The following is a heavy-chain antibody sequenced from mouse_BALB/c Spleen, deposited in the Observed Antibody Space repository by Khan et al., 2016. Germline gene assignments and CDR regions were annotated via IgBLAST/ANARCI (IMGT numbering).Heavy chain of an antibody. CDR2: INTETGET. CDR3: ASVVAH. CDR1: GYTFTDYS. Sequence: QIQLVQSGPELKKPGETVKISCKASGYTFTDYSMHWVKQAPGKGLKWMGWINTETGETTYADDFKGRFAFSLETSASTAYLQINNLKNEDTATYCVASVVAHWGQGTTLTVSS. V-gene: IGHV9-2-1*01. D-gene: IGHD1-1*01. J-gene: IGHJ2*01.